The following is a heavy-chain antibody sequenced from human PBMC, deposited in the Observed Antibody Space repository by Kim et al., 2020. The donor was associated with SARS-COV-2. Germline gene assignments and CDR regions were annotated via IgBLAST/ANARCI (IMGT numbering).Heavy chain of an antibody. CDR1: GGSLSSTIYD. CDR3: ARGSNYYGMDV. Sequence: SETLSLTCTVSGGSLSSTIYDWGWIRQPPGKGLEWIGTIYYSGSTYYNPSLKSRATMSVDTSKNLFSLNLSPVTAADTAVYYCARGSNYYGMDVWGQGTTGTVSS. V-gene: IGHV4-39*01. CDR2: IYYSGST. J-gene: IGHJ6*02.